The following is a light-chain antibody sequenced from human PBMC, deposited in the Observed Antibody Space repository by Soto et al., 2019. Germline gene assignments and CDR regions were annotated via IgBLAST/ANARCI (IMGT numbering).Light chain of an antibody. J-gene: IGLJ3*02. CDR2: DNN. Sequence: QSVLTQPPSVSAAPGQKVTISCSGSSSNIGNNYVSWYQQLPGTAPKLPIYDNNKRPSGIPDRFSGSKSGTSATLGITGLQTGDEADYYCGTWDSSLSAGVFGGGTKVTVL. CDR3: GTWDSSLSAGV. CDR1: SSNIGNNY. V-gene: IGLV1-51*01.